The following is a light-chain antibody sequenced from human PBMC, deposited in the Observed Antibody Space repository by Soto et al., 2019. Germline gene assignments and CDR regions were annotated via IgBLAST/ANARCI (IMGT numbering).Light chain of an antibody. CDR3: SSYSTSTTPFV. J-gene: IGLJ1*01. CDR2: EVS. CDR1: SSDIGVYNY. Sequence: QSALTQSASVSGSPGQSITVSCTGTSSDIGVYNYVSWYQQHPGKAPKLIISEVSNRPSGVSNRFSGSKSGNTASLTISGLQAEDEADYSCSSYSTSTTPFVFGTGTKVTVL. V-gene: IGLV2-14*01.